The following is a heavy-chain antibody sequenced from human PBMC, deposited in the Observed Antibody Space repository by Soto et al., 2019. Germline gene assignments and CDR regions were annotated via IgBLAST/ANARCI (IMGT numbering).Heavy chain of an antibody. V-gene: IGHV3-30*18. D-gene: IGHD4-4*01. CDR2: ISYDGSNK. Sequence: GGSLRLSCAASGFTFSSYGMHWVRQAPGKGLEWVAVISYDGSNKYYADSVKGRFTISRDNSKNTLYLQMNSLRAEDTAVYYCAKVLDLYSNYGGDYWGQGTLVTVSS. CDR3: AKVLDLYSNYGGDY. J-gene: IGHJ4*02. CDR1: GFTFSSYG.